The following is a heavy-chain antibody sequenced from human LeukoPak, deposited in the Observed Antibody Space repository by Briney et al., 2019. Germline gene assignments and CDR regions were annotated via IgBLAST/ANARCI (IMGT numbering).Heavy chain of an antibody. V-gene: IGHV6-1*01. J-gene: IGHJ6*02. D-gene: IGHD6-6*01. CDR3: ARGRRVYYGMDV. CDR2: THYGSGWIN. CDR1: GDSVSRNDAA. Sequence: SQTLSLTCAISGDSVSRNDAAWNWLRQSPSRGLEWLGRTHYGSGWINDYAVSLGSRIVVSADTSKNQFSLQLNSVTPEDTAVYYCARGRRVYYGMDVWGQGTTVTVSS.